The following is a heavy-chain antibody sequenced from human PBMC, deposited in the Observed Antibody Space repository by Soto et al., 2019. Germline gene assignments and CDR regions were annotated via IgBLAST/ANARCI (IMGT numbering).Heavy chain of an antibody. Sequence: VHLSESGGALVQPGGSLRLSCAASGFIFRVYAMSWFRQAPGRGLEWVSAIGGTGNTTYYADSVKGRFTIARDNSRDTLYLQMTSLRVEDTAVYYCARIRQLLFVSWGQGTLVSVSS. V-gene: IGHV3-23*01. D-gene: IGHD2-2*01. CDR1: GFIFRVYA. CDR3: ARIRQLLFVS. J-gene: IGHJ4*02. CDR2: IGGTGNTT.